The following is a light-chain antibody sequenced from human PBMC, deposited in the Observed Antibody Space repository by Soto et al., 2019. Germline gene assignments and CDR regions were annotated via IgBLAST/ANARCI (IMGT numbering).Light chain of an antibody. CDR2: GAS. CDR3: QQYNNWPRT. Sequence: EIVMTQPPGTLAVSPGERATLSCGASQSVSSNLAWYQQKPGQAPRLLIYGASTRATGIPARFSGSGSGTEFTLTISSPQSEDFAVYYCQQYNNWPRTFGQGTKVDI. CDR1: QSVSSN. V-gene: IGKV3-15*01. J-gene: IGKJ1*01.